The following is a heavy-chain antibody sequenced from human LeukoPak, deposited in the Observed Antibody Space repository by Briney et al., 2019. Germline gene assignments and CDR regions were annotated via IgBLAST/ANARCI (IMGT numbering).Heavy chain of an antibody. CDR1: GGSISSGGYY. CDR2: IYYSVST. CDR3: ARDRGVYTGLGELSYFDY. J-gene: IGHJ4*02. Sequence: SQTLSLTCTVSGGSISSGGYYWSWIRQHPGRGLEWIGYIYYSVSTYYNPSLKSQVTISVDTSKNQFSLKLSSVTAADTAVYYCARDRGVYTGLGELSYFDYWGQGTLVTVSS. D-gene: IGHD3-16*02. V-gene: IGHV4-31*01.